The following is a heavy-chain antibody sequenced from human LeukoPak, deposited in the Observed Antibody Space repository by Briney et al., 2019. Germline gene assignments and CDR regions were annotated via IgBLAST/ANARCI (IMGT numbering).Heavy chain of an antibody. CDR2: ISCGSSYI. D-gene: IGHD2-2*01. V-gene: IGHV3-21*01. Sequence: PGGSLRLSCAASGFTFSSYSMNWVRQAPGKGLEWVSSISCGSSYIYYADSVKGRFTISRDNAKNSLYLQMNSLRAEDTAVYYCARDGVVPAGRYLDYWGQGTLVTVSS. J-gene: IGHJ4*02. CDR1: GFTFSSYS. CDR3: ARDGVVPAGRYLDY.